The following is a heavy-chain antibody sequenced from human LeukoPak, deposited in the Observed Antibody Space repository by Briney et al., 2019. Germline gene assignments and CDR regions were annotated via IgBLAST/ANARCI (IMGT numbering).Heavy chain of an antibody. CDR1: GYSFTTYW. Sequence: GESLKISCETSGYSFTTYWIGCVRQMPGGGREWVGALYPDHSDTRSSPSFHGQGVISADRSITTAYFQWNSLNPSDTATSYCVRQRGSSGTINHFDLWGQGTLVTVSS. CDR3: VRQRGSSGTINHFDL. CDR2: LYPDHSDT. V-gene: IGHV5-51*01. D-gene: IGHD3-10*01. J-gene: IGHJ5*02.